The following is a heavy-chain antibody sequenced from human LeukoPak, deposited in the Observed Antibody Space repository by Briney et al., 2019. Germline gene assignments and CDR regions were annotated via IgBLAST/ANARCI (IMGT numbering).Heavy chain of an antibody. CDR3: AREYCSGGSCYSPFAGVYYYGMDV. CDR2: INWNGGST. CDR1: GFTFDDYG. V-gene: IGHV3-20*04. D-gene: IGHD2-15*01. Sequence: GGSLRLSCAASGFTFDDYGMSWVRQAPGKGLEWVSGINWNGGSTGYADSVKGRFTISRDDAKNSLYLQMYSLRAEDTALYYCAREYCSGGSCYSPFAGVYYYGMDVWGQGTTVTVSS. J-gene: IGHJ6*02.